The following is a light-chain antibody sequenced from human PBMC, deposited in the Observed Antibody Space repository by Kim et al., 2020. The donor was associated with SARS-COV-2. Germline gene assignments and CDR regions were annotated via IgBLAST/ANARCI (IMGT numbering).Light chain of an antibody. J-gene: IGKJ5*01. Sequence: SPGGRATLACRASPSVFSYYLAWYQHKPGQAPRLLIYAAATRAAGVADRFSGSGSGTDFTLTINRLEPEDFAIYFCQQHGNSPITFGQGTRLEIK. CDR1: PSVFSYY. V-gene: IGKV3-20*01. CDR2: AAA. CDR3: QQHGNSPIT.